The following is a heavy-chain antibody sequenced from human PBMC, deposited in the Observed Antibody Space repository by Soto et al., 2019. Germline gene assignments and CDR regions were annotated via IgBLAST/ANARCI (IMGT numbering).Heavy chain of an antibody. CDR2: IYYSGSS. D-gene: IGHD4-17*01. CDR3: AMTSVTYPDYFDY. J-gene: IGHJ4*02. V-gene: IGHV4-59*01. Sequence: SETLSLTCTVSGGSISSYYWSWIRQPPGKGLEWIGYIYYSGSSNYNPSLKSRVTISVDTSKNQFSLKLSSVTAADTSMYYCAMTSVTYPDYFDYWGQGALVTVSS. CDR1: GGSISSYY.